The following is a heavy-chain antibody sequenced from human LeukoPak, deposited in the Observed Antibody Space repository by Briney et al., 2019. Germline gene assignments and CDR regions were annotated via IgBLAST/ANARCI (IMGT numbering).Heavy chain of an antibody. CDR2: ISGSGGST. Sequence: GGSLRLSCAASGFTLSSYAMSWVRQAPGKGLEWVSAISGSGGSTYYADSVKGRFTISRDNSKNTLYLQMNSLRAEDTAVYYCAKDRDVVVPAAHDYWGQGTLVTVSS. J-gene: IGHJ4*02. CDR1: GFTLSSYA. CDR3: AKDRDVVVPAAHDY. V-gene: IGHV3-23*01. D-gene: IGHD2-2*01.